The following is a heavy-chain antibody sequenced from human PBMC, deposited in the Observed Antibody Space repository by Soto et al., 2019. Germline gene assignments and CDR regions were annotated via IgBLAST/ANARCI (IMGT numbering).Heavy chain of an antibody. D-gene: IGHD2-15*01. CDR3: GTGGSWSSGACYFECFGR. CDR2: ITNDGTVT. V-gene: IGHV3-11*01. J-gene: IGHJ4*02. CDR1: DFTFSDYL. Sequence: QMQLVESGGGLVKPGGSLRLSCAASDFTFSDYLMSWSRQTPGRGLEWISYITNDGTVTSYADSVKGRFTISRNNEKNRLELQMNRLRAGDTARYYCGTGGSWSSGACYFECFGRWGQGARGSVSS.